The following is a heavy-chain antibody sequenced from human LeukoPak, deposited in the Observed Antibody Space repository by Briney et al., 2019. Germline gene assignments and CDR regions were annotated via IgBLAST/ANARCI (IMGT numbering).Heavy chain of an antibody. V-gene: IGHV1-69*13. D-gene: IGHD1-26*01. CDR2: IIPIFGTA. Sequence: SVKVSCKASGGTFSSYAISWVRQAPGQGLEWMGGIIPIFGTANYAQKFQGRVTITANESTSTAYMELSSLRSEDTAVYFCARGGQWELLWGHNAFDLWGQGTMVTVSS. CDR1: GGTFSSYA. CDR3: ARGGQWELLWGHNAFDL. J-gene: IGHJ3*01.